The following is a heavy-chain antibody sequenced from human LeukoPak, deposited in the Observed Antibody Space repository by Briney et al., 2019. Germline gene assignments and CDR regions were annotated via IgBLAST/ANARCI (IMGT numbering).Heavy chain of an antibody. Sequence: GRSLRLPCAASGFTFDDYAMHWVRQAPGKGLEWVSGISWNSGSIGYADSVKGRFTISRDNAKNSLYLQMNSLRAEDTALYYCAKDDYYDSSGCFDYWGQGTLVTVSS. D-gene: IGHD3-22*01. CDR1: GFTFDDYA. CDR2: ISWNSGSI. J-gene: IGHJ4*02. CDR3: AKDDYYDSSGCFDY. V-gene: IGHV3-9*01.